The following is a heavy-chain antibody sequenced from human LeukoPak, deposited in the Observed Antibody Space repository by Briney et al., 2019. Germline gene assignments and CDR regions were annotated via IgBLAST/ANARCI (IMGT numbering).Heavy chain of an antibody. D-gene: IGHD3-16*02. Sequence: PGGSLRLSCAASGFTFSSYAMSWVRQAPGKGLEWVSAISGSGGSTYYADSVKGRFTISRDNSKNTLYLQMNSLRAEDTAVYYCAKDSRIMITFGGVIADDAFDIWGQGTMVTVSS. V-gene: IGHV3-23*01. J-gene: IGHJ3*02. CDR2: ISGSGGST. CDR3: AKDSRIMITFGGVIADDAFDI. CDR1: GFTFSSYA.